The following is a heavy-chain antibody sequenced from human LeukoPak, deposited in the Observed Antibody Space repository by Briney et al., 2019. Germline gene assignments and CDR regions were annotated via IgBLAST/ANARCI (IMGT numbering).Heavy chain of an antibody. CDR2: IYTSGTI. Sequence: PSETLSLTCTVSGGSISSYYWSWIRRPTGTALEWIGRIYTSGTITYNPSLKSRVTMSVDTSKNQFSLKLSSVTAADTAVYYCARDSGTTGEVKFDPWGQGTLVTVPS. V-gene: IGHV4-4*07. D-gene: IGHD3-10*01. CDR1: GGSISSYY. CDR3: ARDSGTTGEVKFDP. J-gene: IGHJ5*02.